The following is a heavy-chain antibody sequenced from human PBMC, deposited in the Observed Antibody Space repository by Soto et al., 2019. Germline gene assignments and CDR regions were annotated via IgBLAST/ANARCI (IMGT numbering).Heavy chain of an antibody. Sequence: PSETLSLTCTVSGGSISSYYWSWIRQPPGKGLEWIGYIYYSGSTNYNPSLKSRVTISVDTSKNQFSLKLSSVTAADTAVYYCQRGYYGSGSTRYNWFDPWGQGTLVTVSS. J-gene: IGHJ5*02. D-gene: IGHD3-10*01. CDR1: GGSISSYY. CDR2: IYYSGST. CDR3: QRGYYGSGSTRYNWFDP. V-gene: IGHV4-59*08.